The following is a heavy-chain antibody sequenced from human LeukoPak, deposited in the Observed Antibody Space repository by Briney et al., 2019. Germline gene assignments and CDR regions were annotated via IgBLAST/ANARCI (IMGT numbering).Heavy chain of an antibody. Sequence: GGSLRLSCAASGFTFSSYSMNWVRQAPGKGLGWVSYISSSSTTIYYADSVKGRFTISRDNAKNSLYLQMNSLRAEDTAVYYCARDYSSSSIGVFDIWGQGTKVTVSS. CDR2: ISSSSTTI. CDR1: GFTFSSYS. CDR3: ARDYSSSSIGVFDI. V-gene: IGHV3-48*01. D-gene: IGHD6-6*01. J-gene: IGHJ3*02.